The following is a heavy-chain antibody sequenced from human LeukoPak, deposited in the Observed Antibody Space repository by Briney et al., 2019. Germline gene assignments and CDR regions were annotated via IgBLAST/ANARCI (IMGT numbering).Heavy chain of an antibody. D-gene: IGHD3-9*01. Sequence: GASVKVSCKASGYTFTSYGISWVRQAPGQGLEWMGWISAYNGNTNYAQKLQGRVTMTTDTSTSTAYMELRSLRSDNTAVYYCARGVLRYFDWSQNDFDTWGQATMVTGSS. CDR1: GYTFTSYG. CDR3: ARGVLRYFDWSQNDFDT. J-gene: IGHJ3*02. V-gene: IGHV1-18*01. CDR2: ISAYNGNT.